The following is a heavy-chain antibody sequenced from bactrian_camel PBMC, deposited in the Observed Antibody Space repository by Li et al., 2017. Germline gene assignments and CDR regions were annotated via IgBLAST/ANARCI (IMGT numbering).Heavy chain of an antibody. D-gene: IGHD6*01. CDR2: IDSDGST. J-gene: IGHJ4*01. CDR1: GRITSTYC. V-gene: IGHV3S57*01. CDR3: VCGSTWGFSLNY. Sequence: HVQLVESGGGSVQAGGSLRLSCRFSGRITSTYCLAWFRQAPGKEREGVAAIDSDGSTSYADSVKGRFTISRDNAKNTLYLQMNSLKPEDTAVYYCVCGSTWGFSLNYWGQGTQVTVS.